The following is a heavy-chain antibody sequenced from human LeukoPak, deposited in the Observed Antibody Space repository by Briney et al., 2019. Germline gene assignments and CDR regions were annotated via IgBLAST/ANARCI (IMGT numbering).Heavy chain of an antibody. D-gene: IGHD6-6*01. CDR1: GYTFDNHD. CDR2: INTYSANT. Sequence: ASVKVSCKASGYTFDNHDINWVRQAPGRGLEWMGWINTYSANTNYAQEFQDRVIMTTDTSTSTAYMELRSLRSDDTAVYYCAREGGIARPPYLYYYIDVWGKGTTVTVSS. CDR3: AREGGIARPPYLYYYIDV. V-gene: IGHV1-18*01. J-gene: IGHJ6*03.